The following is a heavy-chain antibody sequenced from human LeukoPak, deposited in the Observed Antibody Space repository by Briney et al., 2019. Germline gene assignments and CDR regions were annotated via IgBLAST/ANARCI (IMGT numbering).Heavy chain of an antibody. CDR3: ARERIFGVVIHAFDI. V-gene: IGHV1-69*05. D-gene: IGHD3-3*01. Sequence: ASVRVSCKASGGTFSSSAISWVRQAPGQGFEWMGGIIPIFGTANYAQKFQGRVTITTDESTSTAYIELSSLRSEDTAVYYCARERIFGVVIHAFDIWGQGTMVTVSS. CDR2: IIPIFGTA. J-gene: IGHJ3*02. CDR1: GGTFSSSA.